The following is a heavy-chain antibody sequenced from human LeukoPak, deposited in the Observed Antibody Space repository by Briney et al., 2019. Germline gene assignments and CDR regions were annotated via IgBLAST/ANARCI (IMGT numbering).Heavy chain of an antibody. CDR1: GFTFSSYS. J-gene: IGHJ4*02. Sequence: GGSLRLSCAASGFTFSSYSMNWVRQAPGKGLEWVSAISGSGGSTYYADSVKGRFTISRDNSKNTLYLQMNSLRAEDTAVYYCAKVGSFLLDYLGQGTLVTVSS. CDR2: ISGSGGST. CDR3: AKVGSFLLDY. D-gene: IGHD3-16*02. V-gene: IGHV3-23*01.